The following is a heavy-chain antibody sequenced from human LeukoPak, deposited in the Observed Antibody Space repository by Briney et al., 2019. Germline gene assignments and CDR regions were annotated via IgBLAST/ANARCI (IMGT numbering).Heavy chain of an antibody. V-gene: IGHV3-23*01. J-gene: IGHJ6*03. CDR1: GFTFGDYA. D-gene: IGHD6-13*01. CDR3: AKAAAGPTPAYYYYYMDV. CDR2: ISGSGGST. Sequence: GRSLRLSCTASGFTFGDYAMSWVRQAPGKGLEWVSAISGSGGSTYYADSVKGRFTISRDNSKNTLYLQMNSLRAEDTAVYYCAKAAAGPTPAYYYYYMDVWGKGTTVTVSS.